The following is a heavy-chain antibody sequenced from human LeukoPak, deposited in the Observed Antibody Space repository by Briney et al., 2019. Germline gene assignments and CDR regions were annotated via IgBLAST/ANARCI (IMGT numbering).Heavy chain of an antibody. CDR3: TTDPIALPAAEAFDI. CDR2: IKSKTDGGTT. V-gene: IGHV3-15*01. D-gene: IGHD2-2*01. J-gene: IGHJ3*02. Sequence: GGSLRLSCAASGFTFSNAWMSWVRQAPGKGLEWVGRIKSKTDGGTTDYAAPVKGRFTISRDDSKNTLYLQMNSLKTEDTAVYYCTTDPIALPAAEAFDIWGQGTMVTVSS. CDR1: GFTFSNAW.